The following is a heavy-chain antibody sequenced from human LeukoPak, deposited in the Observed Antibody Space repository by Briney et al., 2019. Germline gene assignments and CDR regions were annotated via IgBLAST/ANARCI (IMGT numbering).Heavy chain of an antibody. V-gene: IGHV4-59*01. CDR3: WRGGWWSNV. D-gene: IGHD2-15*01. CDR2: IYYTGGT. Sequence: SETLSLTCTVSGGSISGYYWTWIRQPPGKGLEWIGYIYYTGGTSYNPSLKSLVTVSVDTSKSQFSLKLSSVTAADTAVYYCWRGGWWSNVWGPGTTVAVSS. J-gene: IGHJ6*02. CDR1: GGSISGYY.